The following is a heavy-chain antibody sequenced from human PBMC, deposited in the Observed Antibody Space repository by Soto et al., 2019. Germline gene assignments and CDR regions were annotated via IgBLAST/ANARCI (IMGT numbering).Heavy chain of an antibody. CDR2: IYYSGST. D-gene: IGHD3-3*01. J-gene: IGHJ4*02. CDR1: GGSISSGGYY. Sequence: SETLSLTCTVSGGSISSGGYYWSWIRQHPGKGLEWIGYIYYSGSTYYNQSLKSRVTISVDTSKNQFSLKLSSVTAADTAVYYCARDRSGYGLFDYWGQGTLVTVSS. V-gene: IGHV4-31*03. CDR3: ARDRSGYGLFDY.